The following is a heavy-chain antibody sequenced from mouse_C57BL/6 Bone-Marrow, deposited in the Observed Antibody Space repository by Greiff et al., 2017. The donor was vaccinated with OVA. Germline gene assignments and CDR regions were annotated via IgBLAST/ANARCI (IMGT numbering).Heavy chain of an antibody. V-gene: IGHV1-81*01. Sequence: QVQLKESGAELARPGASVKLSCKASGYTFTSYGISWVKQRTGQGLEWIGEIYPRSGNTYYNEKFKGKATLTADKSSSTAYMELRSLTSEDSAVYFCARKGYGSSLDVWGTGTTVTVSS. D-gene: IGHD1-1*01. CDR1: GYTFTSYG. CDR2: IYPRSGNT. CDR3: ARKGYGSSLDV. J-gene: IGHJ1*03.